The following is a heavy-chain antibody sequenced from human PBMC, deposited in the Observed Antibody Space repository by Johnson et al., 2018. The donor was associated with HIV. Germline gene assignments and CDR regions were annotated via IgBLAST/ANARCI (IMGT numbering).Heavy chain of an antibody. CDR3: AKLIVNWNDDEEASRDCDI. D-gene: IGHD1-1*01. CDR2: ISGSGGST. J-gene: IGHJ3*02. Sequence: EKLVESGGGLVQPGGSLRLSCAASGFTFSSYAMNWVRQAPGKGLEWVSAISGSGGSTYYAESVKGRFTISRDNSKSTFDLHMTSLSTEDAALYYGAKLIVNWNDDEEASRDCDIWGQGTSVTVSS. CDR1: GFTFSSYA. V-gene: IGHV3-23*04.